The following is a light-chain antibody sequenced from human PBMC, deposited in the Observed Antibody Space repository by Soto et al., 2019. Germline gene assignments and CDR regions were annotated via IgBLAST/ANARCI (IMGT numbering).Light chain of an antibody. V-gene: IGKV1-5*01. J-gene: IGKJ2*01. CDR3: QQYDPFSN. Sequence: IQMSQSPSPLSAYVGDTVTITCRASQSIGYSLAWYQQKTGKPPTLLIHDASALESGVPSRFSGSGSRTEFTLTISSLQPDDSATYYCQQYDPFSNFGQGTKLEI. CDR2: DAS. CDR1: QSIGYS.